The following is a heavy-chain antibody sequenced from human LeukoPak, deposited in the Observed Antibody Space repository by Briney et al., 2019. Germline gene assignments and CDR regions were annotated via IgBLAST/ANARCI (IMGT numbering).Heavy chain of an antibody. CDR1: GFTFSTYE. CDR3: AREECSGGSCYQYFQH. V-gene: IGHV3-21*01. CDR2: ISSSSSYI. J-gene: IGHJ1*01. Sequence: GGSLRLSCAASGFTFSTYEMNWVRQAPGKGLEWVSSISSSSSYIYYADSVKGRFTISRDNAKNSLYLQMNSLRAEDTAVYYCAREECSGGSCYQYFQHWGQGTLVTVSS. D-gene: IGHD2-15*01.